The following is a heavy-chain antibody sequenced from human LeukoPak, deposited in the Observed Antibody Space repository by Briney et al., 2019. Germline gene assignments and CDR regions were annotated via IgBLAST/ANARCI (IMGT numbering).Heavy chain of an antibody. Sequence: GGSLRLSCAASGFTFSNYAMHWVRQAPGKGLEWVAVISYDGSNKYYTDSVKGRFTISRDNSKSTVYLQMNSLRDEDTAVYYCARPKMAVVTPLDYWGQGTLVTVSS. V-gene: IGHV3-30*04. D-gene: IGHD4-23*01. CDR2: ISYDGSNK. CDR3: ARPKMAVVTPLDY. CDR1: GFTFSNYA. J-gene: IGHJ4*02.